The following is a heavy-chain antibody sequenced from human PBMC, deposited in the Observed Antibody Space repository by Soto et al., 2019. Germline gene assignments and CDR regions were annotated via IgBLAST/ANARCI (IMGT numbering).Heavy chain of an antibody. CDR3: ARHQDYDILTGSRGWFDP. Sequence: QLQLQESGPGLVKPSETLSLTCTVSGGSISSSSYYWGWIRQPPGNGLEWIEITYYSGSTYYNPSLKIRVTISVDTSKNQFSLKLSSVTAADTAVYYCARHQDYDILTGSRGWFDPWGQGTLVTVSS. CDR1: GGSISSSSYY. J-gene: IGHJ5*02. D-gene: IGHD3-9*01. V-gene: IGHV4-39*01. CDR2: TYYSGST.